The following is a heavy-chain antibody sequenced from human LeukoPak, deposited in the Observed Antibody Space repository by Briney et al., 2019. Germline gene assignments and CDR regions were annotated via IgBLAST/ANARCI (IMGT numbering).Heavy chain of an antibody. CDR1: GIIVSSNH. J-gene: IGHJ5*02. Sequence: GGSLRLSCEASGIIVSSNHMSWVRQAPGKGLEWISAIYSGETTHYADSVKGRFTISRDNSKNTLYLQMNSLRVEDTAVYYCARVLKNFYDAKWFDPWGQGTLVTVSS. V-gene: IGHV3-53*01. CDR2: IYSGETT. D-gene: IGHD2/OR15-2a*01. CDR3: ARVLKNFYDAKWFDP.